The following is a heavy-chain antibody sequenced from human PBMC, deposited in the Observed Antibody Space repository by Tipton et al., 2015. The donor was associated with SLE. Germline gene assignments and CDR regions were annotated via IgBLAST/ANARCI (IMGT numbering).Heavy chain of an antibody. D-gene: IGHD3-3*01. CDR2: ISSSSSYT. CDR3: ARDGSIFGVVRRYGMDV. Sequence: LSLTCAVYGGSFSGYYWSWIRQAPGKGLEWVSYISSSSSYTNYADSVKGRFTISRDNAKNSLYLQMNSLRAEDTAVYYCARDGSIFGVVRRYGMDVWGQGTTVTVSS. V-gene: IGHV3-11*06. CDR1: GGSFSGYY. J-gene: IGHJ6*02.